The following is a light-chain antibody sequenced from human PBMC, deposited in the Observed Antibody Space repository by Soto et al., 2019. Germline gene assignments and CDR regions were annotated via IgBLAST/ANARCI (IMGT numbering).Light chain of an antibody. Sequence: EIVMTQSPATLSVSPGERATLSCRASQSVSSNLAWYQQYPGQAPMLLIYGASTRATGIPARFSGSGSGTEFPLTISILQSEDFAVYYCQQYNNWSRTFGGGTKVEIK. CDR1: QSVSSN. CDR3: QQYNNWSRT. J-gene: IGKJ4*01. V-gene: IGKV3D-15*01. CDR2: GAS.